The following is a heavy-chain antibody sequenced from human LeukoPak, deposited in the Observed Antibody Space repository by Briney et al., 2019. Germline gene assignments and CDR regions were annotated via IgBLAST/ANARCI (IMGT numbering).Heavy chain of an antibody. CDR3: ARSVAVAGNDY. Sequence: GSLRLSCAASGFTFSSYSMNWVRQAPGKGLEWVSSISSSSSYIYYADSVKGRFTISRDNAKNPLYLQMNSLRAEDTAVYYCARSVAVAGNDYWGQGTLVTVSS. D-gene: IGHD6-19*01. V-gene: IGHV3-21*01. CDR1: GFTFSSYS. CDR2: ISSSSSYI. J-gene: IGHJ4*02.